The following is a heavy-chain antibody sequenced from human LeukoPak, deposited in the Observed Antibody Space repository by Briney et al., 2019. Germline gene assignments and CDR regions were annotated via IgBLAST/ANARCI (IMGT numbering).Heavy chain of an antibody. Sequence: ASVKVSCKAPGYTFTSYGISWVRQAPGQGLEWMGWISAYNGNTNYAQKLQGRVTMTTDTSTSTAYMELRSLRSDDTAVYYCARDLGCSGGSCYHYYYYGMDVWGQGTTVTVSS. V-gene: IGHV1-18*01. CDR2: ISAYNGNT. CDR1: GYTFTSYG. J-gene: IGHJ6*02. D-gene: IGHD2-15*01. CDR3: ARDLGCSGGSCYHYYYYGMDV.